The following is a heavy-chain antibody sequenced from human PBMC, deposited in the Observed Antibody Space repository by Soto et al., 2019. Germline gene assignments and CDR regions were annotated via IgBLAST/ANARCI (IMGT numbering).Heavy chain of an antibody. D-gene: IGHD3-16*02. V-gene: IGHV1-69*01. Sequence: QVQLVQSETEVKKPGSAVRVSCKASGGTFNTYAMNWVRQAPGQGLEWMGGILPMFDRPRYAQKFQGRGTITVDEPTTTAYMELSSLRSDDTAVYYCTRSIGSGGVIGGFDYWGQGTLVTVSS. CDR2: ILPMFDRP. J-gene: IGHJ4*02. CDR3: TRSIGSGGVIGGFDY. CDR1: GGTFNTYA.